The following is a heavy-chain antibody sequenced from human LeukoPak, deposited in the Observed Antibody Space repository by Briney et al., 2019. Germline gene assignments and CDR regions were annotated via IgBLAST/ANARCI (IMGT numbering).Heavy chain of an antibody. J-gene: IGHJ4*02. Sequence: PSETLSLTCTVSGDSIRNYYWSWIRQPAGKGLEWIGRIYATGSTNYNPSLKSRLTPSADTSKNQFSLRLSSVTAADTAVYYCARTTGSYYFDYWGQGTLVTVSS. V-gene: IGHV4-4*07. D-gene: IGHD1-1*01. CDR1: GDSIRNYY. CDR3: ARTTGSYYFDY. CDR2: IYATGST.